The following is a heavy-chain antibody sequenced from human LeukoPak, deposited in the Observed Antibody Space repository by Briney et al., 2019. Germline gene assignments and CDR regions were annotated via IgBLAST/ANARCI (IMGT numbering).Heavy chain of an antibody. Sequence: PGGSLRLSCAASGFTFSDYYMSWIRQAPGKGLEWVSYISSSGSTIYYADSVKGRFIISRDNAKNSLYLQMNSLRAEDTAVYYCARDGYRYCSSTSCFPGGSYWGQRTLVTVSS. V-gene: IGHV3-11*01. CDR2: ISSSGSTI. J-gene: IGHJ4*02. CDR1: GFTFSDYY. D-gene: IGHD2-2*01. CDR3: ARDGYRYCSSTSCFPGGSY.